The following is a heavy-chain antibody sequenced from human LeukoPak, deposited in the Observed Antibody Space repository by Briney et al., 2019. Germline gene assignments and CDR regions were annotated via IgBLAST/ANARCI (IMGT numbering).Heavy chain of an antibody. CDR2: IKQDGSEK. D-gene: IGHD3-9*01. CDR3: ARGYAHYDILTALTCYFFDY. CDR1: GFTFSSYW. J-gene: IGHJ4*02. Sequence: GGSLRLSCAASGFTFSSYWMSWVRQAPGKGLEWVANIKQDGSEKYYVDSVKGRFTISRDNAKNSLYLQMNSLRAEDTAVYYCARGYAHYDILTALTCYFFDYWGQGTLVTVSS. V-gene: IGHV3-7*01.